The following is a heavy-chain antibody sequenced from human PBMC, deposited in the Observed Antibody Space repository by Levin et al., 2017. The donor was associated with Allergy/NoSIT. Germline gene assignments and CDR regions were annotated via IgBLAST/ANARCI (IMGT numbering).Heavy chain of an antibody. CDR2: IRSKTYGGTT. CDR3: ARLPSSSWYEDY. Sequence: GGSLRLSCTASGFTFGDYAMSWFRQAPGKGLEWVGFIRSKTYGGTTEYAASVKGRFTISRDDSKSIAYLQMNSLKTEDTAVYYCARLPSSSWYEDYWGQGTLVTVSS. V-gene: IGHV3-49*03. CDR1: GFTFGDYA. J-gene: IGHJ4*02. D-gene: IGHD6-13*01.